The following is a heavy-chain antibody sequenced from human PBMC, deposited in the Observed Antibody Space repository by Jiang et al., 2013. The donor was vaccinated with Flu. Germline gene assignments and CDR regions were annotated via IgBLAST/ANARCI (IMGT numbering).Heavy chain of an antibody. CDR1: GFTFSSYW. D-gene: IGHD3-3*01. CDR2: IKQDGSEK. CDR3: ARDILEGVCALDY. Sequence: VQPGGSLRLSCAASGFTFSSYWMSWVRQAPGKGLEWVANIKQDGSEKYYVDSVKGRFTISRDNAKNSLYLQMNSLRAEDTAVYYCARDILEGVCALDYWGQGTLVTVSS. J-gene: IGHJ4*02. V-gene: IGHV3-7*03.